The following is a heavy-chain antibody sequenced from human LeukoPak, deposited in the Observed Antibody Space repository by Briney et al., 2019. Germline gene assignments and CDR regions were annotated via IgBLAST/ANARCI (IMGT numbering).Heavy chain of an antibody. CDR1: GYTFTGYY. Sequence: GASVTVSCKAAGYTFTGYYMHWVRQAPGQGHEWMGCINTNSGGTNYAKKFQGRVTMTRDKSISTAYMELSRLRSEDTAVYYCARVSPGSSSGYFQHWGRGTLVTVSS. V-gene: IGHV1-2*02. CDR3: ARVSPGSSSGYFQH. CDR2: INTNSGGT. D-gene: IGHD6-6*01. J-gene: IGHJ1*01.